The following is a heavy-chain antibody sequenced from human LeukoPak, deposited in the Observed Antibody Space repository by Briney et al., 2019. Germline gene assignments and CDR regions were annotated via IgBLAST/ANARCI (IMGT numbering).Heavy chain of an antibody. Sequence: SETLSLTCTVSGGSISSYYWSWIRQPPGKGLGWVGYIHYSRSSNYNPSLKSRVTMSVDTSRNQFSLKLSSVTAADTAVYYCASNSTYYDILTGYYSLDAFDIWGQGTMVTVSS. CDR2: IHYSRSS. J-gene: IGHJ3*02. CDR1: GGSISSYY. CDR3: ASNSTYYDILTGYYSLDAFDI. D-gene: IGHD3-9*01. V-gene: IGHV4-59*08.